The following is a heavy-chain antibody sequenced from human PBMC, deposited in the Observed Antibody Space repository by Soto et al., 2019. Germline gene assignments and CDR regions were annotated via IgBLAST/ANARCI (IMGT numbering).Heavy chain of an antibody. CDR2: IDYSGST. CDR1: GGSISSGDYY. D-gene: IGHD3-3*01. CDR3: ARGGRTIFGRDFDY. Sequence: QVQLQESGPGLVKPSQTLSLTCTVSGGSISSGDYYWSWIRQPPGKGLEWIGYIDYSGSTYYNPSLRSRLTISVDTSKNQFSLKLSSVTAADTAVYYCARGGRTIFGRDFDYWGQGTLVTVSS. J-gene: IGHJ4*02. V-gene: IGHV4-30-4*01.